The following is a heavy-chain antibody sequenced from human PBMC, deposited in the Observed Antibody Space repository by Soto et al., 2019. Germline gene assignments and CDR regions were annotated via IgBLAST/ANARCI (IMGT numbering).Heavy chain of an antibody. V-gene: IGHV3-15*01. Sequence: GGSLRLSCAASGFTFSNAWMSWVRQAPGKGLEWVGRIKSKTDGGTTDYAAPVKGRFTISRDDSKNTLYLQMNSLKTEDTAVYYCTTAHYDFWSGYYTSFDYWGQGTLVTVPS. J-gene: IGHJ4*02. CDR3: TTAHYDFWSGYYTSFDY. CDR1: GFTFSNAW. CDR2: IKSKTDGGTT. D-gene: IGHD3-3*01.